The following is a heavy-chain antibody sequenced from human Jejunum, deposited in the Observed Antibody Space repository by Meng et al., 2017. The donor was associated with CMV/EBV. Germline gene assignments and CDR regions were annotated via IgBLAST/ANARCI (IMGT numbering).Heavy chain of an antibody. CDR1: FSVIRNN. CDR3: ARGFYENSGYHLLIDH. Sequence: FSVIRNNMTWVRQAPGKGLEWVSAIYSGESTYYADSVKGRFTISRDNAKNTVYLQMNSLRVEDTAVYHCARGFYENSGYHLLIDHWGQGTLVTVS. CDR2: IYSGEST. D-gene: IGHD3-22*01. V-gene: IGHV3-53*01. J-gene: IGHJ4*02.